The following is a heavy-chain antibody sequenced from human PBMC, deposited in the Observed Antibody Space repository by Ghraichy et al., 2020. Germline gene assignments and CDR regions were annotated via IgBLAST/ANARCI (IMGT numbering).Heavy chain of an antibody. Sequence: SETLSLTCAVYGGSFSGYYWSWIRQPPGKGLEWIGEINHSGSTNYNPSLKSRVTISVDTSKNQFSLKLSSVTAADTAVYYCARGQDLHIVATIRYFDYWGQGTLVTVSS. J-gene: IGHJ4*02. V-gene: IGHV4-34*01. CDR2: INHSGST. CDR1: GGSFSGYY. CDR3: ARGQDLHIVATIRYFDY. D-gene: IGHD5-12*01.